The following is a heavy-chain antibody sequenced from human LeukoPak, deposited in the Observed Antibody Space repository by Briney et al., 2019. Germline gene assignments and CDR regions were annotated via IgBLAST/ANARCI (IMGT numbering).Heavy chain of an antibody. CDR2: ISSISIYT. CDR1: GFTLSDYY. D-gene: IGHD5-18*01. Sequence: PGGSLRLSCAASGFTLSDYYMSWIRQAPGKGLEWVSYISSISIYTDYADSVKGRFTVSRDNAKNSLYLQMNSLRAEDTAVYYCARADASGYHAAFDFWGQGTMVTVSS. V-gene: IGHV3-11*05. J-gene: IGHJ3*01. CDR3: ARADASGYHAAFDF.